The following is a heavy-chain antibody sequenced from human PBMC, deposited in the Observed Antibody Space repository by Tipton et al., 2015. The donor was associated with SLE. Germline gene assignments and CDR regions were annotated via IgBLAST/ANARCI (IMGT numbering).Heavy chain of an antibody. D-gene: IGHD6-13*01. V-gene: IGHV3-23*03. J-gene: IGHJ1*01. CDR3: AKDGAGTYFQH. Sequence: SLRLSCAASGFTFSSYAMSWARQAPGKGLEWVSVIYSGGSTYYVDSVKGRFTISRDNSKNTLYLQMNSLRAEDTAVYYCAKDGAGTYFQHWGQGTLVTVSS. CDR2: IYSGGST. CDR1: GFTFSSYA.